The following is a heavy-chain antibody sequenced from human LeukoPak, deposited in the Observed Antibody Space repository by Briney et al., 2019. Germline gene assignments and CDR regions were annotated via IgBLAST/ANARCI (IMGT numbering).Heavy chain of an antibody. CDR3: ARWGEVVAATYYYYGMDV. D-gene: IGHD2-15*01. V-gene: IGHV4-59*01. CDR2: IYYSGST. J-gene: IGHJ6*04. Sequence: SETLSLTCTVSGCSISSYYWSWIRQPPGKGLEWVGYIYYSGSTNYNPSLKSRVTISVDTSKNQFSLKLSSVTAADTAGYYCARWGEVVAATYYYYGMDVWGKGTTVTVSS. CDR1: GCSISSYY.